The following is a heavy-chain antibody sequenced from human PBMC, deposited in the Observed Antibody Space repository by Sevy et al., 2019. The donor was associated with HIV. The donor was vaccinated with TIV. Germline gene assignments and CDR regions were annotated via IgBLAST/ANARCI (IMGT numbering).Heavy chain of an antibody. J-gene: IGHJ5*02. V-gene: IGHV4-31*03. CDR3: ARESMSIAARPTFDP. Sequence: SETLSLTCTVSGGSISSGGYYWSWIRQHPGKGLEWIGYIYYSGSTYYNPSLKSRVTISVDTSKNQFSLKLSSVTAEDTAVYYCARESMSIAARPTFDPWGQGTLVTVSS. D-gene: IGHD6-6*01. CDR1: GGSISSGGYY. CDR2: IYYSGST.